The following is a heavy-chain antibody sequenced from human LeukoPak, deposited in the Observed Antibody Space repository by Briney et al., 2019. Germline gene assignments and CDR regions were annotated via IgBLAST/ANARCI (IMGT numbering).Heavy chain of an antibody. CDR2: ISTYNGNT. Sequence: PEASVKVSCKASGYTFTSYGISWVRQAPGQGLEWMGWISTYNGNTNYAQKLQGRVTMTRDTSISTAYMELSRLRSDDTAVYYCARRDHRNPFDYWGQGTLVTVSS. J-gene: IGHJ4*02. CDR3: ARRDHRNPFDY. V-gene: IGHV1-18*01. CDR1: GYTFTSYG.